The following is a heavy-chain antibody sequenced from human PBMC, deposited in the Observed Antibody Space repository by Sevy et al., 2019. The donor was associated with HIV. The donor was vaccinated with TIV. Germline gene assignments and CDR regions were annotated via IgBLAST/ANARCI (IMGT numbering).Heavy chain of an antibody. Sequence: GGSLRLSCAASGFTFSTYTMNWVRQAPGKGLEWVSAISGSGGSTYYADSVKGRFTISRDKSKNTLYLQMNSLRAEDTAVYYCASQGYCSGGSCYFLDYYYGMDVWGQGTTVTVSS. CDR3: ASQGYCSGGSCYFLDYYYGMDV. CDR1: GFTFSTYT. J-gene: IGHJ6*02. V-gene: IGHV3-23*01. D-gene: IGHD2-15*01. CDR2: ISGSGGST.